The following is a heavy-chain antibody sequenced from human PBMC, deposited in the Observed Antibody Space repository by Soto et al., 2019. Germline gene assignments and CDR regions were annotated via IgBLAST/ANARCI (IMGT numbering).Heavy chain of an antibody. CDR3: AKEVGLLEWLWRMDV. D-gene: IGHD3-3*01. CDR1: GFTFSSYG. CDR2: ISYDGSNK. V-gene: IGHV3-30*18. Sequence: GGSLRLSCAASGFTFSSYGMHWVRQAPGKGLEWVAVISYDGSNKYYADSVKGRFTISRDNSKNTLYLQMNSLRAEDTAVYYCAKEVGLLEWLWRMDVWGQGTTVTVSS. J-gene: IGHJ6*02.